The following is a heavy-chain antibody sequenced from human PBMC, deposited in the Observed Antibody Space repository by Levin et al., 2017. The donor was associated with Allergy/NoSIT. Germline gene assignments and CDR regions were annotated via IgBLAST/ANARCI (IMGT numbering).Heavy chain of an antibody. CDR1: GYSFTSFW. D-gene: IGHD4-23*01. CDR2: IFPSDSDT. V-gene: IGHV5-51*01. CDR3: ARRDSDGSNSFGD. J-gene: IGHJ4*02. Sequence: TAGGSLRLSCQASGYSFTSFWFGWVRQRPGKGLEWMGLIFPSDSDTRVSPSFQGQIIMSVDKSISTAYLQWSSLKASDSAMYYCARRDSDGSNSFGDWGQGSLVTVSP.